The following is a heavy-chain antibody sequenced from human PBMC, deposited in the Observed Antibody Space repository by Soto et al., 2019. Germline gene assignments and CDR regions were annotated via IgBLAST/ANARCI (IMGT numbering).Heavy chain of an antibody. V-gene: IGHV3-15*07. CDR1: GFTFSNAW. CDR2: IKSKTDGGTT. Sequence: PGGSLRLSCAASGFTFSNAWMNWVRQAPGKGLEWVGRIKSKTDGGTTDYAAPVKGRFTISRDDSKNTLYLQMNSLKTEDTAVYYCTTDSGYGGSYSESYYYYYYGMDVWGQGTTVTVSS. CDR3: TTDSGYGGSYSESYYYYYYGMDV. J-gene: IGHJ6*02. D-gene: IGHD1-26*01.